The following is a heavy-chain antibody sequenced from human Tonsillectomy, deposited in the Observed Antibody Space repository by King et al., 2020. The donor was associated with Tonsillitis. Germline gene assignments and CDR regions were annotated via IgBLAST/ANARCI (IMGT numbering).Heavy chain of an antibody. CDR2: LYYSGST. D-gene: IGHD6-19*01. J-gene: IGHJ4*02. V-gene: IGHV4-59*11. CDR1: GGSLSSHH. Sequence: VQLQESGPGLVKPSETLSLTCTVSGGSLSSHHWSWVRQSPGKGLEWMGYLYYSGSTKYNPSLKSRVTISGDTAKNQFSLKLASVTAADTAVYFCAGTRSSAFYYAFWGQGSLVTVSS. CDR3: AGTRSSAFYYAF.